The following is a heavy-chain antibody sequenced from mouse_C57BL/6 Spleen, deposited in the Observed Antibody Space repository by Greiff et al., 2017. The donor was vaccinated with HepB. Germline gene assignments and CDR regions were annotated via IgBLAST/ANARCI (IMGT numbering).Heavy chain of an antibody. CDR3: ARQTYYSNLYAMDY. Sequence: VQLKESGGGLVKPGGSLKLSCAASGFTFSDYGMHWVRQAPEKGLEWVAYISSGSSTIYYADTVQGRFTISRDNAKNTLFLQMTSLRSEDTAMYYCARQTYYSNLYAMDYWGQGTSVTVAS. J-gene: IGHJ4*01. D-gene: IGHD2-5*01. CDR1: GFTFSDYG. CDR2: ISSGSSTI. V-gene: IGHV5-17*01.